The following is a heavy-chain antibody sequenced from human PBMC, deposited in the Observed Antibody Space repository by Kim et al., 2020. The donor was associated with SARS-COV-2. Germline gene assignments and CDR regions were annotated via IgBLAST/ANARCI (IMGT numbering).Heavy chain of an antibody. Sequence: ALVKVSCKTSGYSFTYYAIHWVRQAPGQRPECMGWINVGNGNTKYLQNFQGRVTITRDTSASTAYMELSSLRSEDTAVYYCARGGYSSGYYFQYDYWGQG. CDR2: INVGNGNT. J-gene: IGHJ4*02. D-gene: IGHD3-22*01. V-gene: IGHV1-3*01. CDR3: ARGGYSSGYYFQYDY. CDR1: GYSFTYYA.